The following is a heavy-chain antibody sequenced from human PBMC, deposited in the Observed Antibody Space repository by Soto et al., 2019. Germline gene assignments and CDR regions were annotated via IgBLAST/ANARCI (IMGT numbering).Heavy chain of an antibody. CDR2: MYPDDSDI. J-gene: IGHJ3*02. CDR1: GYSFSFYL. V-gene: IGHV5-51*01. CDR3: ATAYVYDFENSNYYRDAFDI. Sequence: ESLKISCKASGYSFSFYLIGLVRQMPGEGLEWMAIMYPDDSDIRYSPSFEAHVTISADKSTSTAFLQWSSLKASDTAMYYCATAYVYDFENSNYYRDAFDIWGQGTLVTVSS. D-gene: IGHD3-22*01.